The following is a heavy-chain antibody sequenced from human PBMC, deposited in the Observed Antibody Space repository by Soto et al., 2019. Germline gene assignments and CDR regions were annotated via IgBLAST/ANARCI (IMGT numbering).Heavy chain of an antibody. CDR3: AREDSAATNGAFDM. J-gene: IGHJ3*02. CDR1: GDSVSSNRAA. CDR2: TYYRSRWFT. V-gene: IGHV6-1*01. Sequence: SQTLSLTCAISGDSVSSNRAAWGWIRLSPSRGLEWLGRTYYRSRWFTDYADSVKSRITINPDTYRNQFSLQLNSVTPEDTAVYYCAREDSAATNGAFDMWGPGTMVTVSS. D-gene: IGHD2-8*01.